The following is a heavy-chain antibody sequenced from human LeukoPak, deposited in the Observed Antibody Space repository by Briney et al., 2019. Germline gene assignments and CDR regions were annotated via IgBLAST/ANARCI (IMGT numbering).Heavy chain of an antibody. CDR1: GFSFSSFW. CDR2: IYYSGTT. Sequence: PGGSLRLSCAASGFSFSSFWMTWIRQSPGKGLEWIGRIYYSGTTYYNPSLKSRVTISIDTSKNQFSLNLSSVTAADTAVYYCARLTTNGATYFENWGQGTQVTVSS. CDR3: ARLTTNGATYFEN. J-gene: IGHJ4*02. V-gene: IGHV4-39*01. D-gene: IGHD1-14*01.